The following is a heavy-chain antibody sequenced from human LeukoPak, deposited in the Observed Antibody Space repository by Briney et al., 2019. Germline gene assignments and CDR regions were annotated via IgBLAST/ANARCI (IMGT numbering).Heavy chain of an antibody. CDR3: ARSKAYYDSSGYSNDC. D-gene: IGHD3-22*01. Sequence: PSETLSLTCTVSGGSIRSYYWSWIRQPAGKGLEWIGRIYSSGSTNYDPSLKSRVTMSVDTSKNQFSLKLSSVTAADTAVYYCARSKAYYDSSGYSNDCWGQGTLVTASS. CDR2: IYSSGST. J-gene: IGHJ4*02. CDR1: GGSIRSYY. V-gene: IGHV4-4*07.